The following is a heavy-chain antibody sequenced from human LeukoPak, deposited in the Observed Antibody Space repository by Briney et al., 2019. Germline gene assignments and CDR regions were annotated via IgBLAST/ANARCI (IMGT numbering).Heavy chain of an antibody. D-gene: IGHD6-19*01. CDR2: ISRSNIYK. CDR1: GFTFSSYT. J-gene: IGHJ3*02. Sequence: GGSLRLSCAASGFTFSSYTMNWVRLAPGKGLEWVSSISRSNIYKYYADSVKGRFTISRDNAKNSLYLQMNSLRPEDTAVYYCARDRRDSSGKFPNDAFDIWGQGTMVTVSS. CDR3: ARDRRDSSGKFPNDAFDI. V-gene: IGHV3-21*01.